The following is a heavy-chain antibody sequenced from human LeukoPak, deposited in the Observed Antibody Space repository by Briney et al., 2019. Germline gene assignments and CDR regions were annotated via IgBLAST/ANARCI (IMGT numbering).Heavy chain of an antibody. CDR3: ARAYYYYMDV. CDR2: ISSSSSYI. J-gene: IGHJ6*03. Sequence: ETLSLTCTVSGGSISSNSYYWGWVRQAPVKGLEWVSSISSSSSYIYYADSVKGRFTISRDNAKNSLYLQMNSLRAEDTAVYYCARAYYYYMDVWGKGTTVTVSS. CDR1: GGSISSNSYY. V-gene: IGHV3-21*01.